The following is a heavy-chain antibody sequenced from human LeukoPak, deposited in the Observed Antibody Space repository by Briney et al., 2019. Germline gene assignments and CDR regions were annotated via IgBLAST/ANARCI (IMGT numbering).Heavy chain of an antibody. V-gene: IGHV4-34*01. CDR2: INHSGST. D-gene: IGHD3-10*01. CDR3: ARELWFGESPSWGYNWFDP. Sequence: PSETLSLTCAVYGGSFSGYYWSWIRQPPGKGLEWIGEINHSGSTNYNPSLKSRVTISVDTSKNQFSLKLSSVTAADTAVYYCARELWFGESPSWGYNWFDPWGQGTLVTVSS. CDR1: GGSFSGYY. J-gene: IGHJ5*02.